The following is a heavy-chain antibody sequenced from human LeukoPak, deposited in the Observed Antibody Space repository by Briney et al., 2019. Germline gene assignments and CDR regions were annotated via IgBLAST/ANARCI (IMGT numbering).Heavy chain of an antibody. V-gene: IGHV3-21*01. Sequence: GGSLRLSCAASGFTFSSYSMNWVRQAPGKGLEWVSSISSSSSYIYYADSVKGRFTISRDNAKNSLYLLMNSLRAEDTAVYYCARDGIAAAGTLGNYFDYWGQGTLVTVSS. CDR3: ARDGIAAAGTLGNYFDY. CDR1: GFTFSSYS. CDR2: ISSSSSYI. D-gene: IGHD6-13*01. J-gene: IGHJ4*02.